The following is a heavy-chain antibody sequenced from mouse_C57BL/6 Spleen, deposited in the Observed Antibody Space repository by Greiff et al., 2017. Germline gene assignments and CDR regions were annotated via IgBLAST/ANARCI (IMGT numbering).Heavy chain of an antibody. CDR2: IYPGSGNT. CDR1: GYTFTDYY. D-gene: IGHD2-12*01. V-gene: IGHV1-76*01. CDR3: ARGDDKDFDY. J-gene: IGHJ2*01. Sequence: QVQLQESGAELVRPGASVKLSCKASGYTFTDYYINWVKQRPGQGLEWIARIYPGSGNTYYNEKFKGKATLTAEKSSSTAYMQLSSLTSEDSAVLSCARGDDKDFDYWGQGTTLTVSS.